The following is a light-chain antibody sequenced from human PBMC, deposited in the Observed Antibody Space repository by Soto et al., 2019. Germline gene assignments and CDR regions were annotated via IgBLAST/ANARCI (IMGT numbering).Light chain of an antibody. J-gene: IGLJ1*01. Sequence: QSALPQPSSVSGSPGQAVTVSCTGSNSNIGSHNYVSWYQQHPGKAPKLMIYDVSNRPSGVSYRFTGPKSGNTASLSISGLQAEDEADYYCTSYASSSTYVFGTGTKVTVL. CDR1: NSNIGSHNY. CDR2: DVS. CDR3: TSYASSSTYV. V-gene: IGLV2-14*03.